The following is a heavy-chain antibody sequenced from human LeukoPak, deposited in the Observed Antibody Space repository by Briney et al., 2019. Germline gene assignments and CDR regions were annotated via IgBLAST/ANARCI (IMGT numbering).Heavy chain of an antibody. Sequence: PGGSLRLSCAASGFTFSNYWMSWVRQAPGKGLEWVSAISGSGGSTYYADSVKGRFTISRDNSKNTLYLQMNGLRADDTAVYYRAKGGLVVVPSEYYYYMDVWGKGTTVTVSS. CDR1: GFTFSNYW. CDR3: AKGGLVVVPSEYYYYMDV. D-gene: IGHD2-15*01. V-gene: IGHV3-23*01. J-gene: IGHJ6*03. CDR2: ISGSGGST.